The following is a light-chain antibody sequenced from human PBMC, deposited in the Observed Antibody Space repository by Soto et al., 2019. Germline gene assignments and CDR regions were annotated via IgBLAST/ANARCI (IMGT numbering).Light chain of an antibody. Sequence: DIQMTQSPSSVAASVGDRVTITCRASQGVGNWLAWYQQRPGKAPRLLIYGASTLPSGVPSRFSGSGSGTDFTLTISSLQAEDFATYYCQQSNSIPPWTFGQGTKVEIK. V-gene: IGKV1-12*01. CDR1: QGVGNW. CDR3: QQSNSIPPWT. CDR2: GAS. J-gene: IGKJ1*01.